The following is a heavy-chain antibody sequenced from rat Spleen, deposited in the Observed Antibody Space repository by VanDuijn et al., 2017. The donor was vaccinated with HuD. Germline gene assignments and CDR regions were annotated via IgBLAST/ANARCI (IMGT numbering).Heavy chain of an antibody. CDR1: GFTFNNYD. CDR3: VRQETSGYSNWFAS. D-gene: IGHD4-3*01. V-gene: IGHV5-25*01. Sequence: EVHLVESGGDLVQPGGSLKLSCAASGFTFNNYDMAWVRQAPTKGLEWVASISPSGGGTWYRDSVKGRFTVSRDNADSTLYLQMDSLRSEDTATYYCVRQETSGYSNWFASWGQGTLVTVSS. J-gene: IGHJ3*01. CDR2: ISPSGGGT.